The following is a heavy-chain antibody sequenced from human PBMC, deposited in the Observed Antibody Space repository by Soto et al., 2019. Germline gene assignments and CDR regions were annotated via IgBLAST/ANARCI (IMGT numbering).Heavy chain of an antibody. CDR1: GFTFSSYA. CDR3: AKDPGLTTIFGVVIDNWFDP. J-gene: IGHJ5*02. CDR2: ISGSGGST. D-gene: IGHD3-3*01. V-gene: IGHV3-23*01. Sequence: VGSLRLSCAASGFTFSSYAMSWVRQAPGKGLEWVSAISGSGGSTYYADSVKGRFTISRDNSKNTLYLQMSSLRAEDTAVYYCAKDPGLTTIFGVVIDNWFDPWGQGTLVTVSS.